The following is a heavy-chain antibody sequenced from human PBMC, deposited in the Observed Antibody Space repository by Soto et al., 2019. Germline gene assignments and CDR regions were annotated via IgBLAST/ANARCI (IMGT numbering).Heavy chain of an antibody. D-gene: IGHD3-10*01. J-gene: IGHJ4*02. V-gene: IGHV3-21*06. CDR2: ISSSSSYI. CDR3: ARDIGEMSAV. CDR1: GFTFSSST. Sequence: GGSLRLSCTGSGFTFSSSTMTWVRQGPGKGLEWVSSISSSSSYIYFADSLKGRFTISRDNAKNSLYLQMNSLRAEDTAVYYCARDIGEMSAVWGQGTQVTVS.